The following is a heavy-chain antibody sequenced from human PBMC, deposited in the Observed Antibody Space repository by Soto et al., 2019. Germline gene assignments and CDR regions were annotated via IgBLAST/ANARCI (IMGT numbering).Heavy chain of an antibody. CDR1: GDTFSFYT. CDR3: ATSYGSGYRAFDF. V-gene: IGHV1-69*02. Sequence: QVQLVQSGAEVKKPGSSVKVSCKASGDTFSFYTINWVRQAPGLGLEWMGRINPILTMSNYAQKFQGRLTITADKSTSTADMELSSLRSEDTAMYYCATSYGSGYRAFDFWGQGALVTVSS. J-gene: IGHJ4*02. D-gene: IGHD3-10*01. CDR2: INPILTMS.